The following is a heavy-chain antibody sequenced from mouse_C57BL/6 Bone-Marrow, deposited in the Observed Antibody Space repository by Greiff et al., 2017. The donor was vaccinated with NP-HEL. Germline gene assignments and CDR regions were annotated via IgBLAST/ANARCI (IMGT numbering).Heavy chain of an antibody. V-gene: IGHV1-55*01. Sequence: QVQLQQPGAELVKPGASVKMSCKASGYTFTSYWITWVKQRPGQGLEWIGDIYPGSGSTNYNEKFKSKATLTVVTSSSPAYMQLSSLTSEDSAVYYCARAYYDYDGYAMDYWGQGTSVTVSS. CDR1: GYTFTSYW. CDR3: ARAYYDYDGYAMDY. J-gene: IGHJ4*01. D-gene: IGHD2-4*01. CDR2: IYPGSGST.